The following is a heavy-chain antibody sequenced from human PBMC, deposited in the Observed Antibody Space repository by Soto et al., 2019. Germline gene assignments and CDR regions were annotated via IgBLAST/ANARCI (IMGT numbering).Heavy chain of an antibody. D-gene: IGHD2-15*01. CDR3: AKHLSNGSPDY. V-gene: IGHV3-23*01. CDR1: GFTFSSYA. Sequence: EVQLLESGGALVQPGGSLRLSCAASGFTFSSYAMSWVRQAPGKGLEWVLLISGSGGGTYYADSVKGRFTISRDNSKNTLYLQMNSLRAEDTAVFYCAKHLSNGSPDYWGQGTLVTVSS. CDR2: ISGSGGGT. J-gene: IGHJ4*02.